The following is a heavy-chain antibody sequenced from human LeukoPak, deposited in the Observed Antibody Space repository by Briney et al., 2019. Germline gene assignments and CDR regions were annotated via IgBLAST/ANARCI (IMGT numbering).Heavy chain of an antibody. Sequence: PGGSLRLSCEASGFIFSNYWMAWVRQAPGKGLEWVANIKEDGSDKNYVESMKGRYTISRDNAQNSLYLQMNRLGVEDTAVYYCAELGITMIGGVWGKGTTVTISS. V-gene: IGHV3-7*01. CDR3: AELGITMIGGV. CDR2: IKEDGSDK. J-gene: IGHJ6*04. D-gene: IGHD3-10*02. CDR1: GFIFSNYW.